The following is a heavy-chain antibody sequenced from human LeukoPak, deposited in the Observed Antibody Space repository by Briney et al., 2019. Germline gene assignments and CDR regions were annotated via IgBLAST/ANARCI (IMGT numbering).Heavy chain of an antibody. Sequence: ASVKVSFKVSGYTLTELSMHWVRQAPGKGLEWMGGFDPEDGETIYAQKFQGRVTMTEDTSTDTAYMELSSLRSEDTAVHYCATPGDYYGSGSYSIIPFDYWGQGTLVTVSS. CDR3: ATPGDYYGSGSYSIIPFDY. D-gene: IGHD3-10*01. CDR1: GYTLTELS. V-gene: IGHV1-24*01. CDR2: FDPEDGET. J-gene: IGHJ4*02.